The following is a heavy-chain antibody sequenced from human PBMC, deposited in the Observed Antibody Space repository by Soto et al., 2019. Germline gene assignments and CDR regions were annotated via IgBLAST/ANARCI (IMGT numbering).Heavy chain of an antibody. V-gene: IGHV4-34*01. Sequence: PSETLSLTCGVYGGSFTGYHWTWIRQPPGEGLEWIGEMNHDGITNYNPSLKSRVAITLDTSKNQFSLRLTSVTAADTAVYFCVRGEAYLREVTFYYHDMDVWGQGTTVTVSS. J-gene: IGHJ6*02. CDR1: GGSFTGYH. CDR3: VRGEAYLREVTFYYHDMDV. D-gene: IGHD3-10*01. CDR2: MNHDGIT.